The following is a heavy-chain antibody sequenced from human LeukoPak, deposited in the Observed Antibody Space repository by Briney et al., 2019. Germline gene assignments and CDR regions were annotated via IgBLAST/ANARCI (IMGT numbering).Heavy chain of an antibody. CDR1: GFTFSSFW. J-gene: IGHJ4*02. D-gene: IGHD6-19*01. CDR3: ARTIFGWYYFDY. CDR2: IKRDGSEK. Sequence: PGGSLRLSCAASGFTFSSFWMNWVRQAPGKGLEWVANIKRDGSEKYYVDSVKGRFTISRDNAKNSLYLQMNSLRAEDTAVYYCARTIFGWYYFDYWGQGTLVTVSS. V-gene: IGHV3-7*01.